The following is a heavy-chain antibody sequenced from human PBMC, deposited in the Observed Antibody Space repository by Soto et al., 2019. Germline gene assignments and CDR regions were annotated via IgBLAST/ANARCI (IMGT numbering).Heavy chain of an antibody. V-gene: IGHV3-7*01. CDR3: VRVTVAIEGGYYYYYYMDV. CDR1: EMTFSLFS. Sequence: DVRLVESGGGLVQPGKSLRLACEVSEMTFSLFSMSWVRQVPGKRLEWVASIKEDGSDKYYVDSVKGRFTISRDNYKDTLYREMNVLRGDDTSVYYCVRVTVAIEGGYYYYYYMDVWGKGTTVPVSS. CDR2: IKEDGSDK. D-gene: IGHD4-17*01. J-gene: IGHJ6*03.